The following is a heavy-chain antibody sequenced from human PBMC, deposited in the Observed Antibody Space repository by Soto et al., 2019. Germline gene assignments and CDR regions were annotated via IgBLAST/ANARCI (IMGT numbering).Heavy chain of an antibody. V-gene: IGHV5-10-1*01. CDR3: ARLTLAQDSSGYHIFDY. Sequence: PGESLKISCQASGYSFTTYCISWVRQMPGKGLECMGRIDPTDSYTDYGPSFEGHVTMSVDRSINTAYLEWSSLKASDSAMYYCARLTLAQDSSGYHIFDYWGQGTLVTVSS. J-gene: IGHJ4*02. D-gene: IGHD3-22*01. CDR2: IDPTDSYT. CDR1: GYSFTTYC.